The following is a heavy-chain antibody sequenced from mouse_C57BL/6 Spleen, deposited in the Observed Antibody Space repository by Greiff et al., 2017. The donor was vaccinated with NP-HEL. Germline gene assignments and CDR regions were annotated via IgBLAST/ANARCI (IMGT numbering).Heavy chain of an antibody. CDR3: ARGGHYTYYFDY. CDR1: GYTFTSYW. J-gene: IGHJ2*01. V-gene: IGHV1-52*01. D-gene: IGHD1-1*01. CDR2: IDPSDSET. Sequence: QVQLKQPGAELVRPGSSVKLSCKASGYTFTSYWMHWVKQRPIQGLEWIGNIDPSDSETHYNQKFKDKATLTVDKSSSTAYMQLSSLTSEDSAVYYCARGGHYTYYFDYWGQGTTLTVSS.